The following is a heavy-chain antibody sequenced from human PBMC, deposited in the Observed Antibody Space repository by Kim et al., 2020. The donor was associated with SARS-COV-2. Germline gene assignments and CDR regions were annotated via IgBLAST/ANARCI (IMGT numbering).Heavy chain of an antibody. D-gene: IGHD3-22*01. J-gene: IGHJ4*02. CDR3: ARGNTYYYDSLDY. CDR2: INPNSGGT. CDR1: GYTFTGYY. V-gene: IGHV1-2*05. Sequence: ASVKVSCKASGYTFTGYYMHWVRQAPGQGLEWMGRINPNSGGTNYAQKFQGRVTMTRDTSISTAYMELSRLRSDDTVVYYCARGNTYYYDSLDYWGQGTLVTISS.